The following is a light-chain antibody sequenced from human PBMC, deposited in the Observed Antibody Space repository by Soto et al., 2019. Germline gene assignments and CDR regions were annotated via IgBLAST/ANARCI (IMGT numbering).Light chain of an antibody. CDR2: TLS. Sequence: DILISQTPLSLPAIPGEPASISCRSSQSLLDSDDENTYLDWYVQKPGQSPQLLIYTLSYRALGVPDRFSGSGSGTDFTLKISRVEAEDVGVYYCMQRIEFPSITCGQGTRREIK. CDR3: MQRIEFPSIT. CDR1: QSLLDSDDENTY. V-gene: IGKV2-40*01. J-gene: IGKJ5*01.